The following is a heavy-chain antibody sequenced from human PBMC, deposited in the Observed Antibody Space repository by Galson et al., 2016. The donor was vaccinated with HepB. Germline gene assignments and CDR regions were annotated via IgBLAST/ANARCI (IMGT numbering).Heavy chain of an antibody. V-gene: IGHV2-5*02. CDR1: GFSPSTNRLG. D-gene: IGHD6-13*01. CDR3: ARSRASISATGNWFGP. J-gene: IGHJ5*01. Sequence: VKPTQTLTLTCSFSGFSPSTNRLGVGWIRQPPGKALEWLALIYWDDNKRYSPSLKNRLAITKDTSKNQVVLTMSNMDPVDTGTYYCARSRASISATGNWFGPWGQGSLVTVSS. CDR2: IYWDDNK.